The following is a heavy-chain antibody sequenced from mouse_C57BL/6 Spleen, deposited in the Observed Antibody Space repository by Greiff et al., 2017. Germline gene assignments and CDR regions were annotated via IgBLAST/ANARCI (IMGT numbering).Heavy chain of an antibody. Sequence: QVQLQQSGAELARPGASVKLSCKASGYTFTSYGISWVKQRTGQGLEWIGEIYPRSGNTYYNEKFKGKATLTADKSSSTAYMELRSLTSEDSAVYFCARRRVTTVVANYAMDYWGQGTSVTVSS. J-gene: IGHJ4*01. CDR2: IYPRSGNT. V-gene: IGHV1-81*01. CDR3: ARRRVTTVVANYAMDY. D-gene: IGHD1-1*01. CDR1: GYTFTSYG.